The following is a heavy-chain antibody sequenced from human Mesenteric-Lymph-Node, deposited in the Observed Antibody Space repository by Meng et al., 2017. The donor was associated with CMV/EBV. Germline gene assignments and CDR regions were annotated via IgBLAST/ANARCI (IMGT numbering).Heavy chain of an antibody. Sequence: GESLKISCAASGITFRSYEMNWVRQAPGKGLEWVSYISSSGSTIYYADSVKGRFTISRDNAKNSLYLQMNSLRAEDTAVYYCASGDEFWTGYHFVYWGQGTLVTVSS. CDR1: GITFRSYE. V-gene: IGHV3-48*03. J-gene: IGHJ4*02. D-gene: IGHD3/OR15-3a*01. CDR2: ISSSGSTI. CDR3: ASGDEFWTGYHFVY.